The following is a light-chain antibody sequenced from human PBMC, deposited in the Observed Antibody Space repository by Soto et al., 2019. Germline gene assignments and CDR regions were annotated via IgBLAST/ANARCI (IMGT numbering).Light chain of an antibody. CDR3: QQYNSYRT. V-gene: IGKV1-5*03. CDR1: QSVSTS. J-gene: IGKJ1*01. CDR2: QAS. Sequence: DMPMTQSPSTLSASVGDRLIITGRASQSVSTSLAWYQQKPGIAPKLLIYQASSLENGVPSRFSGSGSGTDFTLTISSMQPDDFATYYCQQYNSYRTFGQGTKVEIK.